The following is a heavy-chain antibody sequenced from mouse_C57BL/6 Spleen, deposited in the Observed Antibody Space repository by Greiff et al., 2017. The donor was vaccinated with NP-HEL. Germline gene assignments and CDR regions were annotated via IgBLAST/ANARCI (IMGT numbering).Heavy chain of an antibody. V-gene: IGHV1-59*01. J-gene: IGHJ2*01. CDR2: IDPSDSYT. CDR1: GYTFTSYW. CDR3: VIRDYGSSAYYFDY. Sequence: QVQLQQPGAELVRPGTSVTLSCKASGYTFTSYWMHWVKQRPGQGLEWIGVIDPSDSYTNYNQKFKGKATLTVDTSSSTAYMQLSSLTSEDSAVDYCVIRDYGSSAYYFDYWGQGTTLTVSS. D-gene: IGHD1-1*01.